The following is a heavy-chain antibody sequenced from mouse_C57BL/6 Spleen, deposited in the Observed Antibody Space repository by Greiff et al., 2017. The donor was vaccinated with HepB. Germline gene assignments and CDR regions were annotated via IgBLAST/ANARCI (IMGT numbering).Heavy chain of an antibody. CDR1: GYTFTSYW. CDR2: IYPGSGST. Sequence: QVQLQQPGAELVKPGASVKMSCKASGYTFTSYWITWVKQRPGQGLEWIGDIYPGSGSTNYNEKFKSKATLTVDTSSSTAYMQLSSLTSEDAAVYYSARTGYYGSGLNYYAMDYWGKGTSVTVSS. V-gene: IGHV1-55*01. J-gene: IGHJ4*01. D-gene: IGHD1-1*01. CDR3: ARTGYYGSGLNYYAMDY.